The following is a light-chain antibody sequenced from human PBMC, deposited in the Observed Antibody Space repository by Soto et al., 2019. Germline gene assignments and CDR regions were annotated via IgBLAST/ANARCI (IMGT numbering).Light chain of an antibody. Sequence: SVLTQPPSVSAAPGQKVTISCSGSSSNIGNNYVSWYQQLPGTAPKLLIYDNNTRPSGIPDRFSGSKSGTSATLGITGLQTGDEADYYCGTWDSSLSAHVVFGGGTKLTVL. V-gene: IGLV1-51*01. CDR1: SSNIGNNY. CDR3: GTWDSSLSAHVV. J-gene: IGLJ2*01. CDR2: DNN.